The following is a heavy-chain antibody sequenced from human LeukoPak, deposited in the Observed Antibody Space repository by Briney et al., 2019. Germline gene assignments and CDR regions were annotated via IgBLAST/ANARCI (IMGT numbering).Heavy chain of an antibody. J-gene: IGHJ5*02. CDR2: IYYSGST. D-gene: IGHD3-10*01. CDR3: ARAITNDPFDP. CDR1: GGSISSYY. Sequence: PSGTLSLTCTVSGGSISSYYWSWIRQPPGKGLEWIGYIYYSGSTNYNPSLKSRVTISVDTSKNQFSLKLSSVTAADTAVYYCARAITNDPFDPWGQGTLVTVSS. V-gene: IGHV4-59*01.